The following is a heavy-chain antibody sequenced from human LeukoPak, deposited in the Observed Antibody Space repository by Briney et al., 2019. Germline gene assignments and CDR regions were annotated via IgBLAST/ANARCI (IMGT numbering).Heavy chain of an antibody. CDR2: IRYDGSNK. J-gene: IGHJ4*02. Sequence: GGSLTLSCAASGFTFSSYGMHWVRQAPGKGLEWVAFIRYDGSNKYYADSVKGRFTISRDNSKNTLYLQMNSLRAEDTAVYYCASIVVVAADAKNDYWGQGTLVTVSS. CDR3: ASIVVVAADAKNDY. V-gene: IGHV3-30*02. D-gene: IGHD2-15*01. CDR1: GFTFSSYG.